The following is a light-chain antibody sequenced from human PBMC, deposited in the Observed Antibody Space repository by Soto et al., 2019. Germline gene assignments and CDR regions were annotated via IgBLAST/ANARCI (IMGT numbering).Light chain of an antibody. CDR3: QQYNNWPMT. V-gene: IGKV3-15*01. CDR2: GAS. CDR1: QSVDIN. Sequence: EVLRTQYPGTLSVSPGDRVTLSCRASQSVDINLAWHQQRAGQAPRLLVYGASTKATDMPGRFSGSGSGTEFTLTISSLQSEDFAVYYCQQYNNWPMTFGQGTKVDIK. J-gene: IGKJ1*01.